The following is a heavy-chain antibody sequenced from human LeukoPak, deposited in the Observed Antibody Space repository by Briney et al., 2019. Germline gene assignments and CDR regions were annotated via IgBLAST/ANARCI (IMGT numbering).Heavy chain of an antibody. J-gene: IGHJ3*01. Sequence: GGSLRLSCAVSGLTVTSTFMTWVRQAPGKGLEWVSTISGSGNTYCADSVKGRFTISRDNSRNTLYLQMNSLRAEDTAVYYCAKDRGYCSGGSCYTYDAFDFWGQGTMVTVSS. CDR3: AKDRGYCSGGSCYTYDAFDF. CDR1: GLTVTSTF. CDR2: ISGSGNT. D-gene: IGHD2-15*01. V-gene: IGHV3-23*01.